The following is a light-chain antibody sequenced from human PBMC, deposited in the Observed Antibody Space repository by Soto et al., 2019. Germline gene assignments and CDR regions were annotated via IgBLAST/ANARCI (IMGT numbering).Light chain of an antibody. CDR2: GAS. Sequence: EIVLTQSPGTLSLSPGERATLSCRASQSVRSSYLAWYQQKPGQAPRLLIYGASTRATGIPDRFSGSGSVTDFTLTISRLEPEDFAVYYCQQYGSSLFTFGPGTKVDIK. CDR3: QQYGSSLFT. V-gene: IGKV3-20*01. CDR1: QSVRSSY. J-gene: IGKJ3*01.